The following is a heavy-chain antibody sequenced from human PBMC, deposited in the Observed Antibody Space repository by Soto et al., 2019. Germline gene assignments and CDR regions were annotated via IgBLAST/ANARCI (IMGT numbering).Heavy chain of an antibody. Sequence: SETLSLTCTVSGGSISSYYWSWIRQPPGKGLEWIGYIYYSGSTNYNPSLKSRVTISVDTSKNQFSLKLSSVTAADTAVYYCARQAQYYYGSGSLRGGWFDPWGQGTLVTVSS. D-gene: IGHD3-10*01. CDR2: IYYSGST. CDR3: ARQAQYYYGSGSLRGGWFDP. V-gene: IGHV4-59*08. CDR1: GGSISSYY. J-gene: IGHJ5*02.